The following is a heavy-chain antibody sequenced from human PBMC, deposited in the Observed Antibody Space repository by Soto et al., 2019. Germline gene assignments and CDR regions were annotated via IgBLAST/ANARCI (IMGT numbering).Heavy chain of an antibody. CDR3: AMVDVYVTPSPQDV. V-gene: IGHV1-18*01. CDR2: INTYNGNT. CDR1: GYTFTRYG. D-gene: IGHD3-16*01. J-gene: IGHJ6*02. Sequence: QVQLVQSGAEVKHPAASVKVSCKASGYTFTRYGIGWARQAPGQGLEWMGWINTYNGNTNYAQNVQGRVTLTTDTSTSTAYMELRSLRSNDTAIYYCAMVDVYVTPSPQDVWGQGTTVIVSS.